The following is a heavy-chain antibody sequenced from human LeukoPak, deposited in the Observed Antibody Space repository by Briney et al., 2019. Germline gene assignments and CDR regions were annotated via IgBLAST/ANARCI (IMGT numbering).Heavy chain of an antibody. CDR2: IYYSDST. J-gene: IGHJ6*03. Sequence: PSETLSLTCTVSGGSINNYFWSWIRQPPGKGLEGIGDIYYSDSTNYKPSLKSRVTVSVDTSKHQFSLKLSSVTAADTAVYYCARFPGGAEYRHYYYMDVWGKGTTVTVSS. CDR3: ARFPGGAEYRHYYYMDV. V-gene: IGHV4-59*01. D-gene: IGHD1-14*01. CDR1: GGSINNYF.